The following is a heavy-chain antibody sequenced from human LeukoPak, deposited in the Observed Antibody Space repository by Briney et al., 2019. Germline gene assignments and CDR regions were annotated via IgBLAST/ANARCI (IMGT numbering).Heavy chain of an antibody. CDR1: GFTFNRYA. CDR3: AKGSGSYDYFDS. CDR2: VSSDGSNT. D-gene: IGHD1-26*01. Sequence: GGSLRLSCAASGFTFNRYAMSWVRQAPGKGLEWVAGVSSDGSNTFYEDSVKGRFSISRDNSNNTLYLQLNSLRVEDTAVYYCAKGSGSYDYFDSWGQGALVSVS. V-gene: IGHV3-30-3*02. J-gene: IGHJ4*02.